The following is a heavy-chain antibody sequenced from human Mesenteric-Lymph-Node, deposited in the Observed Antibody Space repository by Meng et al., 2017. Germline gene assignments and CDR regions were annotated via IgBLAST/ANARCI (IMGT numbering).Heavy chain of an antibody. D-gene: IGHD6-13*01. CDR3: AREQADGNMGDY. Sequence: SETLSLTCIVSGDSISSSTYYWGWIRQPPGKGLEWIGSIYYGRSAFYYLSLKGRATISIDSSKNQLSLKLTSVTAADTAIYYCAREQADGNMGDYWGRGTLVTVSS. CDR1: GDSISSSTYY. J-gene: IGHJ4*02. V-gene: IGHV4-39*07. CDR2: IYYGRSA.